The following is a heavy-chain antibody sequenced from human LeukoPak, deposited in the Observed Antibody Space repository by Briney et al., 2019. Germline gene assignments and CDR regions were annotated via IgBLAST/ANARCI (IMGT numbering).Heavy chain of an antibody. D-gene: IGHD6-13*01. J-gene: IGHJ6*03. V-gene: IGHV3-48*01. CDR2: ISSSSSTI. Sequence: GGSLRLSCAASGFTFSSYSMNWVRQAPGKGLEWVSYISSSSSTIYYADSVKGRFTISRDNAKNSLYLQMNSLRAEDTAVYYCARGSYSSSWPNYYYYYYMDVWGKGTTVTVSS. CDR1: GFTFSSYS. CDR3: ARGSYSSSWPNYYYYYYMDV.